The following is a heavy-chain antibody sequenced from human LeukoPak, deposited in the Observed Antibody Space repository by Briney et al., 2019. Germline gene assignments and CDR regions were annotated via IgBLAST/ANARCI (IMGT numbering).Heavy chain of an antibody. CDR1: GYIFTDYG. Sequence: ASVKVSCKGSGYIFTDYGITWVRQAPGQGLERMGWISAYNDNTNYEQKFQGRVTMTTDTSTSTAYMELRGLRSNDTAVYYCARGGEVGSQDRVYYYEMDVWGEGTTVTVSS. CDR2: ISAYNDNT. CDR3: ARGGEVGSQDRVYYYEMDV. V-gene: IGHV1-18*01. D-gene: IGHD3-10*01. J-gene: IGHJ6*04.